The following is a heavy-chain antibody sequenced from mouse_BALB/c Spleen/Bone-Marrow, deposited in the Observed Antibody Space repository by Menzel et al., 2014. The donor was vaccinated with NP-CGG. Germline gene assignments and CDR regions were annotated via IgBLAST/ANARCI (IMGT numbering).Heavy chain of an antibody. V-gene: IGHV2-6-4*01. CDR3: ARKDYDEAWFAY. D-gene: IGHD2-4*01. J-gene: IGHJ3*01. CDR2: IWGGGST. Sequence: VQGVESGPGLVAPSQSLSITCTVSGFSLSRYSVHWVRQPLGKGLEWLGMIWGGGSTDYNSALKSRLSISKDNSKSXVFLKMNSLQSDDIAMYYCARKDYDEAWFAYWGQGTLVTVSA. CDR1: GFSLSRYS.